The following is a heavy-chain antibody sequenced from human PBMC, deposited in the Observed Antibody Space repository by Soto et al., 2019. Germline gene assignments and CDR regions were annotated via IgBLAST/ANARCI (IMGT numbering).Heavy chain of an antibody. CDR1: GFTFSSYS. D-gene: IGHD3-3*01. CDR2: ISSSSSYI. CDR3: ARDLTIFGVVSPAWFDP. Sequence: GSLRLSCAASGFTFSSYSMNWVRQAPGKGLEWVSSISSSSSYIYYADSVKGRFTISRDNAKNSLYLQMNSLRAEDTAVYYCARDLTIFGVVSPAWFDPWGQGTLVTVSS. J-gene: IGHJ5*02. V-gene: IGHV3-21*01.